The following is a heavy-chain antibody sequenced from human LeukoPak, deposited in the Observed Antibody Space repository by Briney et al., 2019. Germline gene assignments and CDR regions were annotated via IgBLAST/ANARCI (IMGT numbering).Heavy chain of an antibody. V-gene: IGHV1-69*04. D-gene: IGHD6-19*01. J-gene: IGHJ1*01. CDR3: ATPGYSSGWLFQH. CDR2: IIPILGIV. CDR1: GGTFSSYA. Sequence: ASVKVSCKASGGTFSSYAISWVRQAPGQGLEWIGRIIPILGIVSYAQKFQGRVTITADKSTSTAYMELSSLRSEDTAVYYCATPGYSSGWLFQHWGQGTLVTVSS.